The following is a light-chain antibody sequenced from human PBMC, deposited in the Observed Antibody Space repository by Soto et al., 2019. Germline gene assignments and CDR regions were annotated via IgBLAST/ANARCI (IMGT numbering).Light chain of an antibody. J-gene: IGLJ3*02. V-gene: IGLV2-14*01. Sequence: QSALTQPASVSGSPGLSITISCTGTSSDVGTYNYVSWYQQHPGKAPKLMIYEVSHRPSEISNRFSGSKSGSTASLTISGLQAEDEADYFCSSYTSSSTLLLFGGGTKLTVL. CDR3: SSYTSSSTLLL. CDR1: SSDVGTYNY. CDR2: EVS.